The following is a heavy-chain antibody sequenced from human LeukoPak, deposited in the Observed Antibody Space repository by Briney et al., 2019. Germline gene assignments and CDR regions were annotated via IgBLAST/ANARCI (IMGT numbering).Heavy chain of an antibody. V-gene: IGHV5-51*01. Sequence: GESLKISCKGSEYRFTSYWIGWVRQMPGKGLEWMGIIYPGDSDTRYSPSFQGQVTISADKSIGTAYLQWSSLKASDTAMYYCARPYCTSTSCAHFDYWGQGTLVTVSS. CDR1: EYRFTSYW. CDR3: ARPYCTSTSCAHFDY. CDR2: IYPGDSDT. J-gene: IGHJ4*02. D-gene: IGHD2-2*01.